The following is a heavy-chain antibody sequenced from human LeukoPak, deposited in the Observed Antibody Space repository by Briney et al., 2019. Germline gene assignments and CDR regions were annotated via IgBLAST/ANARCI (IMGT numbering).Heavy chain of an antibody. CDR3: AREGVIFDY. V-gene: IGHV4-59*01. Sequence: SETLSLTCTVSGGSISSYYWSWIRQPPGKGLEWIDYIYYSGSTNYNPSLKSRVTISVDTSKNQFSLKLSSVTAADTAVYYCAREGVIFDYWGQGTLVTVSS. CDR2: IYYSGST. D-gene: IGHD3-10*01. CDR1: GGSISSYY. J-gene: IGHJ4*02.